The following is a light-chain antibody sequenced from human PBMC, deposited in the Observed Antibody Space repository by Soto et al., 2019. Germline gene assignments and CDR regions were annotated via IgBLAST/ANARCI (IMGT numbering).Light chain of an antibody. V-gene: IGLV1-44*01. CDR3: AAWNDSLNGPHYV. CDR1: SSNIQPNP. Sequence: QSVLTQPPSASRTPRPRVTISCSGSSSNIQPNPLRGFQQLPRAAPKLHIYSNNQRASGVPDRFSGSKSGTSASLAISGLQSEDAADYYCAAWNDSLNGPHYVFGTGTKVTVL. J-gene: IGLJ1*01. CDR2: SNN.